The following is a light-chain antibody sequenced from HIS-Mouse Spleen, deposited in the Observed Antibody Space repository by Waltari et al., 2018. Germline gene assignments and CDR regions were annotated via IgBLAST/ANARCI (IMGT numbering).Light chain of an antibody. V-gene: IGLV2-14*03. CDR2: DVS. CDR1: RSDVGGYNY. J-gene: IGLJ2*01. Sequence: SALTQPASVSGSPGPSIPISCTGTRSDVGGYNYVSWYQQHPGKAPKLMIYDVSNRPSGVSNRFSGSKSGNTASLTISGLQAEDDADYYCSSYTSSSTLVVFGGGTKLTVL. CDR3: SSYTSSSTLVV.